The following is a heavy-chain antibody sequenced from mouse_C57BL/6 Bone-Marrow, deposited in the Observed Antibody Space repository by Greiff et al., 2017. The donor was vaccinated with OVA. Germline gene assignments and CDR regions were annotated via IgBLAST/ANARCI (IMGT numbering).Heavy chain of an antibody. Sequence: VQLQQSGAELARPGASVKLSCKASGYTFTSYGISWVKQRTGQGLEWIGEIYPRSGNTYYNEKFKGKATLTADKSSSTAYMELRSLTSEDSAVYFCARSYYYGSSYVGGYFAVWGTGTTVTVSS. CDR3: ARSYYYGSSYVGGYFAV. D-gene: IGHD1-1*01. V-gene: IGHV1-81*01. CDR2: IYPRSGNT. J-gene: IGHJ1*03. CDR1: GYTFTSYG.